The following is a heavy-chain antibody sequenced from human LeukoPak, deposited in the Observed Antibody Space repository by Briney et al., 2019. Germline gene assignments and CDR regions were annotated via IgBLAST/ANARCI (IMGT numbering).Heavy chain of an antibody. CDR2: IRYDGSNK. D-gene: IGHD6-19*01. CDR1: GFTFSSYG. Sequence: PGGSLRLSCEASGFTFSSYGMHWVRQAPGKGLEWVAFIRYDGSNKYYADSVKGRFTISRDNSKNTLYLQMNSLRAEDTAVYYCAKGYSSGWPFDYWGQGTLVTVSS. V-gene: IGHV3-30*02. J-gene: IGHJ4*02. CDR3: AKGYSSGWPFDY.